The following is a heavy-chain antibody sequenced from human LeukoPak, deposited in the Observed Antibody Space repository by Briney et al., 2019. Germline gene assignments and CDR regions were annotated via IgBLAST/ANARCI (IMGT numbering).Heavy chain of an antibody. J-gene: IGHJ4*02. V-gene: IGHV1-8*01. Sequence: ASVKVSCKASGYTFTSYDINWVRHATGQGLEWMGWMSPNSGDTGYAQKFQGRVTMTRDTSISTAYMELSSLRSEDTAVYYCARDSKRHYYDSSGYPSGHWGQGTLVTVSS. CDR2: MSPNSGDT. CDR1: GYTFTSYD. D-gene: IGHD3-22*01. CDR3: ARDSKRHYYDSSGYPSGH.